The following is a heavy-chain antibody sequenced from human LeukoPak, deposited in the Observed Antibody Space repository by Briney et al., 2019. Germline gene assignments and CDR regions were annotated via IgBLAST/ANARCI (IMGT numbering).Heavy chain of an antibody. D-gene: IGHD2-21*02. CDR2: IIPIFCTA. CDR3: ASRAYCGGDCYWRGAFDI. J-gene: IGHJ3*02. Sequence: SVKVSCKASGGTFSSYAISWVRQAPGQGLEWMGRIIPIFCTANYAQKFQGRVTITTDESTSTAYMELSSLRSEDTAVYYCASRAYCGGDCYWRGAFDIWGQGTMVTVSS. V-gene: IGHV1-69*05. CDR1: GGTFSSYA.